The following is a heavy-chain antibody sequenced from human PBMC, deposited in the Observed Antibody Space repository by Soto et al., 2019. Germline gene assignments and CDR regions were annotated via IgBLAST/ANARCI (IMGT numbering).Heavy chain of an antibody. Sequence: GGSLRLSCAASGFPFSSYAMHWVRQAPGKGLEWVAVISYDGSNKYYADSVKGRFTISRDNSKNTLYLQMNSLRAEDTAVYYCARAEDALFDPWGQGTLVTVSS. CDR1: GFPFSSYA. V-gene: IGHV3-30-3*01. CDR2: ISYDGSNK. CDR3: ARAEDALFDP. J-gene: IGHJ5*02.